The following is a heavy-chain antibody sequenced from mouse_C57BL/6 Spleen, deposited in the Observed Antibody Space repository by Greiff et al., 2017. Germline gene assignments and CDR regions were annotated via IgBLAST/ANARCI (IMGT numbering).Heavy chain of an antibody. D-gene: IGHD4-1*01. CDR1: GFTFSNYW. Sequence: EVQLQQSGGGLVQPGGSMKLSCVASGFTFSNYWMNWVRQSPEKGLEWVAQIRLKSDNYATHYAESVKVRFTISRDDSKSSVYLQMNNLRAEDTGIYYCTAGGTYFDYWGQGTTLTVSS. CDR3: TAGGTYFDY. V-gene: IGHV6-3*01. CDR2: IRLKSDNYAT. J-gene: IGHJ2*01.